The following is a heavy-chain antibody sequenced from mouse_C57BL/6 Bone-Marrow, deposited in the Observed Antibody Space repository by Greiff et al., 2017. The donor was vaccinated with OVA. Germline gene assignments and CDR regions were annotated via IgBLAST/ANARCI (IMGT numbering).Heavy chain of an antibody. CDR1: GFTFSSYA. CDR3: TRDDYYGANYFDY. Sequence: EVQLVESGAGLVKPGGSLKLSCAASGFTFSSYAMSWVRQTPEKRLEWVAYISSGGDYIYYADNVKGRFTIARDNARNTLYLQMSSLKSEDTAMYYCTRDDYYGANYFDYWGQGTTLTVSS. CDR2: ISSGGDYI. J-gene: IGHJ2*01. D-gene: IGHD1-1*01. V-gene: IGHV5-9-1*02.